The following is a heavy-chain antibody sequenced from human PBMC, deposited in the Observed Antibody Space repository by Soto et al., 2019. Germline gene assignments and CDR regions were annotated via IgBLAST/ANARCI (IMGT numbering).Heavy chain of an antibody. Sequence: EVQLLESGGGLVQPGGSLRLSCAASGFTFSSYSMIWVRQAPGKGLEWVSYINTISTNIFYADSVKGRFTISRHNDKNSLCLQMNRLRDEDTAIYYCARKGTLDAFDIWGQGTMVTVSS. CDR2: INTISTNI. D-gene: IGHD1-7*01. CDR3: ARKGTLDAFDI. J-gene: IGHJ3*02. CDR1: GFTFSSYS. V-gene: IGHV3-48*02.